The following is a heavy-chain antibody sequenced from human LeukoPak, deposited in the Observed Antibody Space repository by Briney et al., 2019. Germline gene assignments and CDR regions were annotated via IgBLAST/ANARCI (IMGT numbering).Heavy chain of an antibody. Sequence: GRSLRLSCAASGFTFSSYAMHWVRQAPGQGLEWVAVISYDGSNKYYADSVKGRFTISRDNSKNTLYLQMNSLRAEDTAVYYCARGAYGSGNTPGSWFDPWGQGTLVTVSS. CDR1: GFTFSSYA. V-gene: IGHV3-30*04. J-gene: IGHJ5*02. D-gene: IGHD3-10*01. CDR2: ISYDGSNK. CDR3: ARGAYGSGNTPGSWFDP.